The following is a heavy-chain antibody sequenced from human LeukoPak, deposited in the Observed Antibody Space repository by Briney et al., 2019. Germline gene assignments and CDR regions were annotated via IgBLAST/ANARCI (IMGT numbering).Heavy chain of an antibody. V-gene: IGHV4-39*01. J-gene: IGHJ4*02. CDR3: ARQQSSSFDYFDY. Sequence: WVRQPPGKGLEWIGSIYYSGSTYYNPSLKSRVTISVDTSKNQFSLKLSSVTAADTAVYYCARQQSSSFDYFDYWGQGTLVTVSS. D-gene: IGHD6-13*01. CDR2: IYYSGST.